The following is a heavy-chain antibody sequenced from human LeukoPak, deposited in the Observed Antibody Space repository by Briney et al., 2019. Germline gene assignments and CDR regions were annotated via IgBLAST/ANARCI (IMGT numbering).Heavy chain of an antibody. CDR1: GFTFDDYG. J-gene: IGHJ6*03. Sequence: PGGSLRLSCAASGFTFDDYGMSWVRQAPGKGLEWVSGINWNGGSTGYADSVKGRFTISRDNAKNSLYLQMNSLRAEDTALYYCARGSSGRYNCHYYYMDVWGKGTTVTVSS. V-gene: IGHV3-20*04. D-gene: IGHD6-19*01. CDR3: ARGSSGRYNCHYYYMDV. CDR2: INWNGGST.